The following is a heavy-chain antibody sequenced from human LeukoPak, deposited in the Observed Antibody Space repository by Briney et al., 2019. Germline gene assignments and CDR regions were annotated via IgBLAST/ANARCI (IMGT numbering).Heavy chain of an antibody. D-gene: IGHD3-22*01. CDR1: GGPISSGSYY. CDR2: IYTSGST. V-gene: IGHV4-61*02. Sequence: PSETLSLTRTVSGGPISSGSYYWSWLRQPAGKGLEWIGRIYTSGSTNYNPSLKSRVTISVDTSKNQFSLKLSSVTAADTAVYYCARDPRGYYDSSGFHDAFDIWGQGTMVTVSS. J-gene: IGHJ3*02. CDR3: ARDPRGYYDSSGFHDAFDI.